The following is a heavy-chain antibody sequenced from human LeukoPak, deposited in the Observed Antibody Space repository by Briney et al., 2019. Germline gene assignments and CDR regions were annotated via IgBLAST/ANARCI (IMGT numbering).Heavy chain of an antibody. D-gene: IGHD3-10*01. CDR2: ISGSGGST. J-gene: IGHJ4*02. V-gene: IGHV3-23*01. CDR1: GFTFSSYA. CDR3: AKDRSSPMVRGELDY. Sequence: GVLRLSCAASGFTFSSYAMSWVRQAPGKGLEWVSAISGSGGSTYYADSVKGLFTISRDNSKNTLYLQMNSLRAEDTAVYYCAKDRSSPMVRGELDYWGQGTLVTVSS.